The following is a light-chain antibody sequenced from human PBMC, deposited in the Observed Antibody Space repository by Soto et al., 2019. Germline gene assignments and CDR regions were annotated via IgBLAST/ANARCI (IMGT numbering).Light chain of an antibody. J-gene: IGKJ1*01. V-gene: IGKV3D-15*01. CDR3: HQYNNWPPWT. CDR1: QSVGSY. CDR2: GAS. Sequence: EIVMTQSPATLSVSPGERATLSCRASQSVGSYLAWYQQKPGQAPRLLIYGASSRATGIPARFSGSGSETEFTLTISSLQSEDYAVYYCHQYNNWPPWTFGQGTKVDIK.